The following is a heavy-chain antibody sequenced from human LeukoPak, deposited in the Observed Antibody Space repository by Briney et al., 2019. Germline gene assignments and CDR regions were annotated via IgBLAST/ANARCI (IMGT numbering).Heavy chain of an antibody. J-gene: IGHJ4*02. CDR1: GFTFSSYA. CDR2: ISYDGSNK. CDR3: ARDRSPIAAAALDY. V-gene: IGHV3-30-3*01. D-gene: IGHD6-13*01. Sequence: GGSLRLSCAASGFTFSSYAMHWVRQAPGKGLEWVAVISYDGSNKYCADSVKGRFTISRDNSKNTLYLQMNSLRAEDTAVYYCARDRSPIAAAALDYWGQGTLVTVSS.